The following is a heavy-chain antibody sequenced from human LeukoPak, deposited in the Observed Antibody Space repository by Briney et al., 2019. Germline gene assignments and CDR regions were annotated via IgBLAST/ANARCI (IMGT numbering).Heavy chain of an antibody. J-gene: IGHJ4*02. CDR1: GFSFSSYS. CDR2: IVGSSTII. V-gene: IGHV3-48*01. Sequence: GGSLRLSCAASGFSFSSYSMSWVRQAPGKGLEWLSYIVGSSTIIYYADSVKGRFTISRDNAQNSLYLQMNSLRAEDTAIYYCATSRDSSGYFFANYFDNWGQGTLVTVST. CDR3: ATSRDSSGYFFANYFDN. D-gene: IGHD3-22*01.